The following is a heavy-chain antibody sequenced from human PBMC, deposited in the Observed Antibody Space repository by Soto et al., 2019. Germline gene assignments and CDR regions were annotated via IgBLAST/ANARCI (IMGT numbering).Heavy chain of an antibody. D-gene: IGHD2-8*02. CDR2: ITASGSAT. J-gene: IGHJ4*02. CDR1: GFTFRKHA. Sequence: EVQVLESGGALVQPGGPLRLSCAASGFTFRKHAMTWVRQAPGQGLEYVPSITASGSATLYAASVRGRFAISRDNAKSTLYLQLSSLRAEDTALYYCAKDVAGGGIDSWGQGTRVTVSS. CDR3: AKDVAGGGIDS. V-gene: IGHV3-23*01.